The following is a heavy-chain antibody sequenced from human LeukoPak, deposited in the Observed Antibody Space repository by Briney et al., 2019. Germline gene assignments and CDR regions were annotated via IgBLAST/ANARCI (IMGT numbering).Heavy chain of an antibody. D-gene: IGHD5-18*01. Sequence: SETLSLTCTVSGGSISSYYWSWIRQPPGKGLEWIAYIYYSGITNYNPSLKSRVTISLDASKNQFSLKLSSVTAADTAVYYCARGRYSYGPYWGQGTLVTVSS. CDR2: IYYSGIT. J-gene: IGHJ4*02. CDR3: ARGRYSYGPY. CDR1: GGSISSYY. V-gene: IGHV4-59*01.